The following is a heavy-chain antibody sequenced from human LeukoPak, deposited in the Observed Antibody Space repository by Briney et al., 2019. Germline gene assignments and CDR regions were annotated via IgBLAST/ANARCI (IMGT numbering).Heavy chain of an antibody. V-gene: IGHV4-61*02. CDR2: IYTSGST. J-gene: IGHJ4*02. CDR3: AIPREGLRNLRAFDY. CDR1: GNSISSGDYY. Sequence: SETLSLTCTVSGNSISSGDYYWSWIRQPAGKGLEWIGRIYTSGSTTYNPSLKSRVTISGDTSENQFSLRLSSVTAADTAVYYCAIPREGLRNLRAFDYWGQGTLVTVSS. D-gene: IGHD5-12*01.